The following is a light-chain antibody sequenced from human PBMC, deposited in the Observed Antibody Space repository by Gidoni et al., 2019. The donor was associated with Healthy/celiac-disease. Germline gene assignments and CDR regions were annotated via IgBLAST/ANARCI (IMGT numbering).Light chain of an antibody. Sequence: ELVMTQFPATLSVSPGERATLSCRASQSVSSNLAWSRQKPGQAPRLLIYGASTRATGIPARFSGSGSGTEFTLTISSLQSEDFTVYYCQQYNNWPLFTFXPXTKVDIK. CDR1: QSVSSN. CDR2: GAS. V-gene: IGKV3-15*01. J-gene: IGKJ3*01. CDR3: QQYNNWPLFT.